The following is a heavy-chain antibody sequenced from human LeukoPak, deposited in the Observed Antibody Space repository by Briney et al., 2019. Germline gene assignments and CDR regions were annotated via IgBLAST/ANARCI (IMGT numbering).Heavy chain of an antibody. Sequence: TGGSLRLSCSASGFTFSHYAMHWVRQAPGKGLEYVSAIGTTGGSTYYADSVKGRFTISRENSKNTLYLQMSSLRAEDTAVYYCARDAATSVGMPHYWGQGTVVTVSS. J-gene: IGHJ4*02. CDR1: GFTFSHYA. CDR3: ARDAATSVGMPHY. CDR2: IGTTGGST. V-gene: IGHV3-64D*06. D-gene: IGHD2-2*01.